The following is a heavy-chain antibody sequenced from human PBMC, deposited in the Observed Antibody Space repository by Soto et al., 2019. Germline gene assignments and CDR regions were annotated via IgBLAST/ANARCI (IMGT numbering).Heavy chain of an antibody. J-gene: IGHJ4*02. Sequence: GGSLRLSCAASGFTFNNYWMHWVRQAPGKGLMWVSRINSGGSTTNYADSVRGRVTISRDNAKNTVYLQMDSLTAEDTAVYYCARGASGYYYVDSWGQGTLVTVSS. CDR2: INSGGSTT. D-gene: IGHD3-9*01. CDR1: GFTFNNYW. V-gene: IGHV3-74*01. CDR3: ARGASGYYYVDS.